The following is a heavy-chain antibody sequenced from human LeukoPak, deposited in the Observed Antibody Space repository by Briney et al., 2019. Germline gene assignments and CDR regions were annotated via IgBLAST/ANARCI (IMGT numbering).Heavy chain of an antibody. CDR2: IYYSGST. CDR1: GRSISSYY. CDR3: ARERVVSVYFDY. J-gene: IGHJ4*02. V-gene: IGHV4-59*12. Sequence: SETLSLTCTVSGRSISSYYWSWIRQPPGKGLEWIGYIYYSGSTNYNPSLKSRVTISVDTSKNQFSLKLSSVTAADTAVYYCARERVVSVYFDYWGQGTLVTVSS. D-gene: IGHD2-15*01.